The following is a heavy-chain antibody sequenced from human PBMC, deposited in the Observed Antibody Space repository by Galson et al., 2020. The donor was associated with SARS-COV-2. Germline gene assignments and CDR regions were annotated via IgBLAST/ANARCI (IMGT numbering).Heavy chain of an antibody. J-gene: IGHJ6*02. CDR1: GFSLSDFY. Sequence: GGSLRLSCEASGFSLSDFYMSWTRQAPGKGLEWLAYIGRSGSPIFYADSVKGRFTVFRDNAKDLLYLQLNSLRVEDTAIYYCGRDLAPGRMDVWGQGTTVTVSS. V-gene: IGHV3-11*01. CDR2: IGRSGSPI. CDR3: GRDLAPGRMDV.